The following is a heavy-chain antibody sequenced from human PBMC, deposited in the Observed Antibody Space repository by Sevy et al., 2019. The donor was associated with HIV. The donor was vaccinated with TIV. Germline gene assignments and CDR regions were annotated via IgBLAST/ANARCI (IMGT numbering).Heavy chain of an antibody. D-gene: IGHD5-18*01. CDR2: IYNSGIT. Sequence: SETLSLTCTVSGGSISSGGYYWSWIRQHPGKGLEWIGSIYNSGITYYNPSLKSRLTISVDTSKSQFSLKLSSVTAADTAVYFCARGSGIQLWLRYWGQGTLVTVSS. V-gene: IGHV4-31*03. J-gene: IGHJ4*02. CDR3: ARGSGIQLWLRY. CDR1: GGSISSGGYY.